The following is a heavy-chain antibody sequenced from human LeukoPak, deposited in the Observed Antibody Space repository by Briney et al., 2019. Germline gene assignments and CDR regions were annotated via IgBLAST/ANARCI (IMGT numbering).Heavy chain of an antibody. J-gene: IGHJ4*02. CDR1: GYTFTSYG. Sequence: ASVKVSCKASGYTFTSYGISWVRQAPGQGLEWMGWISAYNGNTNYAQRLQGRVTMTTDTSTSTAYMELRSLRFDDTAVYYCARGSYNYPQGDYWGQGTLVTVSS. CDR2: ISAYNGNT. D-gene: IGHD5-24*01. CDR3: ARGSYNYPQGDY. V-gene: IGHV1-18*01.